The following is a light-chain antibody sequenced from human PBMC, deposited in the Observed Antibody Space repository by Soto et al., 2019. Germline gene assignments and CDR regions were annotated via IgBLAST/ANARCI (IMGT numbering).Light chain of an antibody. Sequence: DIQMTQSPSTLSASVGDRVTITCRASQSISGWLAWYQQKPGKAPKLLIYKASTLESGVPSRFSGSGSGTEFTLTISSLQPDDFATYYSQQYRNYSGAFGQGTKVEIK. CDR3: QQYRNYSGA. CDR2: KAS. CDR1: QSISGW. J-gene: IGKJ1*01. V-gene: IGKV1-5*03.